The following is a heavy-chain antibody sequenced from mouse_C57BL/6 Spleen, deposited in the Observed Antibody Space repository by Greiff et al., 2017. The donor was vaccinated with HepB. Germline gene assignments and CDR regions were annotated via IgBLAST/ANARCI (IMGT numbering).Heavy chain of an antibody. D-gene: IGHD1-1*01. CDR1: GFTFSDYG. V-gene: IGHV5-17*01. CDR2: ISSGSSTI. J-gene: IGHJ4*01. Sequence: EVNVVESGGGLVKPGGSLKLSCAASGFTFSDYGMHWVRQAPEKGLEWVAYISSGSSTIYYADTVKGRFTISRDNAKNTLFLQMTSLRSEDTAMYYCARRGGSSYYYAMDYWGQGTSVTVSS. CDR3: ARRGGSSYYYAMDY.